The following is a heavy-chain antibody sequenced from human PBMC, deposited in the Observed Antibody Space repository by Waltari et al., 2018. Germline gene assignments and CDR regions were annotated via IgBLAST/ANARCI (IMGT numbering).Heavy chain of an antibody. CDR2: IGGVSRTYT. V-gene: IGHV3-21*03. J-gene: IGHJ5*02. CDR1: GFGFSDSD. Sequence: HLAESGGGLVKPGGSLRLTCTASGFGFSDSDMNWVRQDPGRGLEWVSSIGGVSRTYTFYADSVKGRFTISRDNAKNSLYLQMNSLRAGDSAVYYCTRDLYGSGGDWFDPWGQGTLVSVSS. CDR3: TRDLYGSGGDWFDP. D-gene: IGHD3-10*01.